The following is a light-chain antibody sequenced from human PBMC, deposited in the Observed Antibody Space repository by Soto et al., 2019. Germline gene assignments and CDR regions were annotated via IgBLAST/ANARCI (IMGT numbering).Light chain of an antibody. V-gene: IGKV3-20*01. J-gene: IGKJ5*01. CDR2: GAS. CDR3: QQYGSSPPIT. Sequence: EIVLTQSPGTLSLSPGERATLSCRASQSVSSSYLAWYQQKPGQAPRLLIYGASSWATGIPDRFSGSGSGTDFTLTISRLEPEDLAVYYCQQYGSSPPITFGQGTRLEIK. CDR1: QSVSSSY.